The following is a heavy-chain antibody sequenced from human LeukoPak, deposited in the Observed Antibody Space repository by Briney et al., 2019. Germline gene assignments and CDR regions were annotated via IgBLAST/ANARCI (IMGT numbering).Heavy chain of an antibody. Sequence: SETLSLTCAVCGGSFSGYYWSWIRQRPGKGLEWIGEINHSGSTNYNPSLKSRVTISVDTSKNQFSLKLSSVTAADTAVYYCARRYYDIFDYWGQGTLVTVCS. J-gene: IGHJ4*02. CDR1: GGSFSGYY. V-gene: IGHV4-34*01. CDR2: INHSGST. D-gene: IGHD3-9*01. CDR3: ARRYYDIFDY.